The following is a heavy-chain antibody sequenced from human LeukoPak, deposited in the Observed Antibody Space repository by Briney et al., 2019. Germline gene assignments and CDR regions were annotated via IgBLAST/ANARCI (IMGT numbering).Heavy chain of an antibody. CDR3: ARVGLGGKGENHVDY. Sequence: ASVTVSCKASGYTFTSYGISWVRQAPGQGLEWMGWISAYNGNTNYAQKLQGRVTMTTDTSTGTAYMELRSLRSDDTAVYYCARVGLGGKGENHVDYWGQGTLVTVSS. J-gene: IGHJ4*02. CDR2: ISAYNGNT. D-gene: IGHD3-16*01. CDR1: GYTFTSYG. V-gene: IGHV1-18*04.